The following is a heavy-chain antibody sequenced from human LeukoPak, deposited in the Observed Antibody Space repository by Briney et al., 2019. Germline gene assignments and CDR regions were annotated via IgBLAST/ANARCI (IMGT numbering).Heavy chain of an antibody. Sequence: GASVKASCKSSGYTFTSYYMHWVRQAPGQGLEWMGIINPSGGSTSYAHKFQGRVTMTRDTSTSTVYMELGSLRSEDTAVYYCARGGYDSSGYYSKSAYFDYWGQGTLVTVSS. D-gene: IGHD3-22*01. V-gene: IGHV1-46*01. J-gene: IGHJ4*02. CDR2: INPSGGST. CDR3: ARGGYDSSGYYSKSAYFDY. CDR1: GYTFTSYY.